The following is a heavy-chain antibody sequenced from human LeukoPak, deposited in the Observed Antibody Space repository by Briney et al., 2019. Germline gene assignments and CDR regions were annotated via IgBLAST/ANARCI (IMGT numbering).Heavy chain of an antibody. CDR3: ARGGSWSNYFDY. V-gene: IGHV4-31*03. D-gene: IGHD6-13*01. CDR1: GGSISSGGYY. J-gene: IGHJ4*02. Sequence: PSETLSLTCTVSGGSISSGGYYWSWIRQHPGKGLEWIGYIYYSGSTYYNPSLKSRVTISVDTSKNQFSLKLSSVTAADTAVYYCARGGSWSNYFDYWGQGTLVTVSS. CDR2: IYYSGST.